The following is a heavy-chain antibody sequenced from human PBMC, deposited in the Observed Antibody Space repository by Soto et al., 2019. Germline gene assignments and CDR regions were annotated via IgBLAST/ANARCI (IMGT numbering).Heavy chain of an antibody. CDR3: ARRGDYYDSSGYYYDAFDI. V-gene: IGHV4-39*01. Sequence: KPSETLSLTSTVSGVSISNSSYYVCSIRAPPGKGLEWIGSIFYSGSTYYNPSLKSRVTISVDTSKNQFSLKLSSVTAADTAVYYCARRGDYYDSSGYYYDAFDIWGQGTMVT. D-gene: IGHD3-22*01. CDR1: GVSISNSSYY. CDR2: IFYSGST. J-gene: IGHJ3*02.